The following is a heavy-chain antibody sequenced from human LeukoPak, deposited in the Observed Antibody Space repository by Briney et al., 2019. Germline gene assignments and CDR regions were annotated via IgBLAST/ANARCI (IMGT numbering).Heavy chain of an antibody. V-gene: IGHV3-53*01. CDR1: RFTVSSNY. Sequence: PGGSLRLSCAASRFTVSSNYMSWVSQAPGKGLEWVPVIYSGGSTYYADSVKGRFTISRDNSKNTLYLQMNSLRAEDTAVYYCARYQLTGYFDYWGQGTLVTVSS. CDR2: IYSGGST. D-gene: IGHD7-27*01. CDR3: ARYQLTGYFDY. J-gene: IGHJ4*02.